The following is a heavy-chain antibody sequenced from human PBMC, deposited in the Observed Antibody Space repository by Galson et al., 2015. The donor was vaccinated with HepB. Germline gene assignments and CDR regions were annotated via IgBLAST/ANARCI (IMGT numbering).Heavy chain of an antibody. CDR3: ARESDFRRGYTTGHPRAVDP. V-gene: IGHV4-31*03. Sequence: TLSLTCTVSGGSISSGGYYWSWIRQHPGKGLEWIGYIYYSGLTYYNPSLQSRVTISMDTSKNQFSLKLSSVTAADTAVYYCARESDFRRGYTTGHPRAVDPWGQGTLVTVSS. CDR2: IYYSGLT. CDR1: GGSISSGGYY. D-gene: IGHD3-3*01. J-gene: IGHJ5*02.